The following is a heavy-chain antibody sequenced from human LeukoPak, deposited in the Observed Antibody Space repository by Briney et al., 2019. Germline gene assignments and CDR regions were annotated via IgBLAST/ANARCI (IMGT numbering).Heavy chain of an antibody. J-gene: IGHJ4*02. Sequence: PSETLSLTCTVSGGSISSYYWSWIRQPPGKGLEWIGYIYYSGSTNYNPSLKSRVTISVDTSKKQFSLKLRSVTAADTAIYYCASRYCSDGTCYLDYWGQGTLVTVSS. CDR2: IYYSGST. D-gene: IGHD2-15*01. CDR3: ASRYCSDGTCYLDY. V-gene: IGHV4-59*08. CDR1: GGSISSYY.